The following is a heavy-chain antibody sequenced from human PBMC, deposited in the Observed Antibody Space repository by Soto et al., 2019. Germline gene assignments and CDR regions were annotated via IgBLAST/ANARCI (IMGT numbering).Heavy chain of an antibody. CDR1: DDSCIIGDYY. V-gene: IGHV4-30-4*01. J-gene: IGHJ1*01. D-gene: IGHD3-22*01. Sequence: TLSLRCTAADDSCIIGDYYLTRVRQSLGKGLEWIGYISYSGNTAYNPSLSSRLTISLDTSKNHFSLKLHAATAADTAVYYFSRGDYLNTSGYYYLQHWGQGPPVSVSS. CDR3: SRGDYLNTSGYYYLQH. CDR2: ISYSGNT.